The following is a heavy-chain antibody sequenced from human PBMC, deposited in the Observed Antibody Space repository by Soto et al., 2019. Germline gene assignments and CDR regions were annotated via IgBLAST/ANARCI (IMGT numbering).Heavy chain of an antibody. J-gene: IGHJ6*02. D-gene: IGHD1-1*01. CDR1: GGSISSYY. CDR2: IYYSGST. V-gene: IGHV4-59*08. CDR3: ARHGGSRYNWDYYGMDV. Sequence: QVQLQESGPGLVKPSETLSLTCTVSGGSISSYYWSWIRQPPGKGLEWIGYIYYSGSTNYNPSLKSRVTISVDTSKNQSSLKLSSVTAADTAVYYCARHGGSRYNWDYYGMDVWGQGTTVTVSS.